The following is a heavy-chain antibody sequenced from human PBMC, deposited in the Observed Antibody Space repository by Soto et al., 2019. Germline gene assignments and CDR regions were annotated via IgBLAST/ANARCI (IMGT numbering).Heavy chain of an antibody. V-gene: IGHV6-1*01. J-gene: IGHJ5*02. D-gene: IGHD3-10*01. CDR1: GDSVSSYSAA. CDR2: TYYRSRFFS. CDR3: VRDRYSSSGWFDP. Sequence: SQTLSLTCAISGDSVSSYSAAWNWIRQSPSGGLEWLGRTYYRSRFFSDYAESVKSRIIISPDTSKNQFSLQLKSVTPEDTAVYYCVRDRYSSSGWFDPWGQGTPVTVSS.